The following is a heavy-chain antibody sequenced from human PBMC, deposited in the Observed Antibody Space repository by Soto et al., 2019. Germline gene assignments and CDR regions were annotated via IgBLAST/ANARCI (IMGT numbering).Heavy chain of an antibody. V-gene: IGHV6-1*01. J-gene: IGHJ5*02. D-gene: IGHD3-10*01. CDR1: GDSVSSYSAA. CDR2: TYYRSRFFS. CDR3: VRDRYSSSGWFDP. Sequence: SQTLSLTCAISGDSVSSYSAAWNWIRQSPSGGLEWLGRTYYRSRFFSDYAESVKSRIIISPDTSKNQFSLQLKSVTPEDTAVYYCVRDRYSSSGWFDPWGQGTPVTVSS.